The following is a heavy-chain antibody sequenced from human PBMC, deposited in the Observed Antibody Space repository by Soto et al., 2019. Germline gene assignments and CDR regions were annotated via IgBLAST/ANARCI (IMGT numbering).Heavy chain of an antibody. CDR2: MNPNSGNT. Sequence: GASVKVSCKASGYTFTSYDINWVRQATGQGLEWMGWMNPNSGNTGYAQKFQGRVTMTRNTSISTAYMELNSLRAEDTAVYYCARDPRGSSWQIDAFDIWGQGTMVTVSS. D-gene: IGHD6-13*01. CDR3: ARDPRGSSWQIDAFDI. CDR1: GYTFTSYD. V-gene: IGHV1-8*01. J-gene: IGHJ3*02.